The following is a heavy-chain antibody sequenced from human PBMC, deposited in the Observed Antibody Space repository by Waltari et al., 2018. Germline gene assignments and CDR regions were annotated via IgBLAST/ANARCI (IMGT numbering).Heavy chain of an antibody. Sequence: QVQLQESGPGLVKPSETLSLTCTVSGGSISSYYWSWIRQPPGKGLEWIGYIYYSGSTNYNPSLKSRVTISVDTSKNQFSLKLSSVTAADTAVYYCARAATVDYGDYVDAFDIWGQGTMVTVSS. D-gene: IGHD4-17*01. CDR1: GGSISSYY. V-gene: IGHV4-59*01. CDR2: IYYSGST. J-gene: IGHJ3*02. CDR3: ARAATVDYGDYVDAFDI.